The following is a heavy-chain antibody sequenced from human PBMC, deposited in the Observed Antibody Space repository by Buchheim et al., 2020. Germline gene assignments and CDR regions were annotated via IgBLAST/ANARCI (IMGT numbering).Heavy chain of an antibody. CDR1: GFSFSSYT. V-gene: IGHV3-48*01. J-gene: IGHJ4*02. D-gene: IGHD6-19*01. CDR3: ARSRTAGTYYFDY. CDR2: IGSSGSAK. Sequence: EVQLVESGGGLVQPGGSLRLSCAASGFSFSSYTMNWVRQAPGKGLEGVSYIGSSGSAKYYADSVKGRFTIPRDNANHSMYRQMNSLRVEDTAVYYCARSRTAGTYYFDYWGQGAL.